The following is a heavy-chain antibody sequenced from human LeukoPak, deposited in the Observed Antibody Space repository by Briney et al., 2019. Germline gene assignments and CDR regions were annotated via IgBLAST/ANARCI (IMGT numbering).Heavy chain of an antibody. Sequence: PSETLSLTCTVSGGSISGSTYYWGWIRQPPGKGLEWIGSIYYTGTTYYNPSLKSRVTISVDTSENQFSLKLNSVAAADTAVYYCARHEYWGPGTLVTVSS. CDR1: GGSISGSTYY. CDR2: IYYTGTT. J-gene: IGHJ4*02. V-gene: IGHV4-39*01. CDR3: ARHEY.